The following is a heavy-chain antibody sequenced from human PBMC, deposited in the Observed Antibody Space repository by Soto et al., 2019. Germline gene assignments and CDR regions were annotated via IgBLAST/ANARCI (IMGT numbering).Heavy chain of an antibody. CDR1: GFTFSSYA. J-gene: IGHJ3*02. V-gene: IGHV3-23*01. CDR3: AKSDTWIQLWLRDKDAFDI. CDR2: ISGSGGST. D-gene: IGHD5-18*01. Sequence: EVQLLESGGGLVQPGGSLRLSCAASGFTFSSYAMSWVRQAPGKGLEWVSAISGSGGSTYYADSVKGRFTISRDNSKNTLYLQMNSLRAEDTAVYYCAKSDTWIQLWLRDKDAFDIWGQGTVVTVSS.